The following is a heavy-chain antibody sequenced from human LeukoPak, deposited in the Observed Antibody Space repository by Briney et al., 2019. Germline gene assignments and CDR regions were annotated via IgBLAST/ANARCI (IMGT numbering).Heavy chain of an antibody. J-gene: IGHJ4*02. CDR2: INPNSGGT. V-gene: IGHV1-2*02. CDR1: GYTFTGYY. CDR3: ARLPLYRIAVVYFDY. D-gene: IGHD6-19*01. Sequence: ASVKVSCKASGYTFTGYYMHWVRQAPGQGLEWMGWINPNSGGTNYAQKFRGRVTMTRDTSISTAYMELSRLRSDDTAVYYCARLPLYRIAVVYFDYWGQGTLVTVSS.